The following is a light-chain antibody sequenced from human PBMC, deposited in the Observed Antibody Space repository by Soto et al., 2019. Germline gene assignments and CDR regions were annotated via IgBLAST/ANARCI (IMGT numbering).Light chain of an antibody. CDR2: GNS. CDR1: SSNIGAGYD. CDR3: PSYDSSLSGFV. Sequence: QSVLTQPPSVSGAPGQRVTLYCTGRSSNIGAGYDVHWYQQLPGTAPKLLIYGNSNRPSGVPDRFSGSKSGTSASLAITGLQAEDEADYYCPSYDSSLSGFVFGTGTKVTVL. V-gene: IGLV1-40*01. J-gene: IGLJ1*01.